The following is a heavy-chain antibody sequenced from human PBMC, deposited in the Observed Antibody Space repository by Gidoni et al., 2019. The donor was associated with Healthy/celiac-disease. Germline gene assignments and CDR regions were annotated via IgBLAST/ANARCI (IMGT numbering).Heavy chain of an antibody. J-gene: IGHJ6*02. V-gene: IGHV3-23*01. CDR1: GFTFSSYA. CDR2: ISGSGGST. D-gene: IGHD3-10*01. CDR3: AKDPRAQYYYYGMDV. Sequence: EVQLLESGGGLVQPGGSLRLSCAASGFTFSSYAMSWVRQAPGKGLEWVSSISGSGGSTYYADSVKGRFTISRDNSKNTLYLQMNSLRAEDTAVYYCAKDPRAQYYYYGMDVWGQGTTVTVSS.